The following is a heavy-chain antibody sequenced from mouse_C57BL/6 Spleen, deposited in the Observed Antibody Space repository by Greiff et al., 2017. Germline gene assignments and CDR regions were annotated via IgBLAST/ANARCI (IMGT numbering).Heavy chain of an antibody. CDR1: GFSLTSYA. J-gene: IGHJ3*01. V-gene: IGHV2-9-1*01. D-gene: IGHD1-1*01. Sequence: VQGVESGPGLVAPSQSLSITCTVSGFSLTSYAISWVRQPPGQGLEWLGVIWTGGGTNYNSALKSRQSISKDNSKSQVFLKMNSLQTDDTARYYCAREDCDGSPFAYWGQGTLVTVSA. CDR2: IWTGGGT. CDR3: AREDCDGSPFAY.